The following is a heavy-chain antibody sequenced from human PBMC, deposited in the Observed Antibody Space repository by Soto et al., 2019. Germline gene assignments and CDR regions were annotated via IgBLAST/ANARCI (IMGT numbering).Heavy chain of an antibody. CDR3: ARGKEGSSWYGTIDY. J-gene: IGHJ4*02. V-gene: IGHV3-33*01. CDR1: GFTFSSYG. Sequence: GGSLRLSCAASGFTFSSYGMHWVRQAPGKGLEWVAVIWYDGSNKYYADSVKGRFTISRDNSKNTLYLQMNSLRAEDTAVYYCARGKEGSSWYGTIDYWGQGT. D-gene: IGHD6-13*01. CDR2: IWYDGSNK.